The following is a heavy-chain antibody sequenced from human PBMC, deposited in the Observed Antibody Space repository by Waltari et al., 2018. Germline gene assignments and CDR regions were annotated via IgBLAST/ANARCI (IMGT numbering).Heavy chain of an antibody. Sequence: QVQLQQWGAGLLKPSETLSLTCAVYGGSFSGYYWSWIRQPPGKGLEWIGEINHRGSTNYNPSLKSRVTRSVDTSKNQFSLKLSSVTAADTAVYYCASSLAYSSLRGGMDVWGQGTTVTVSS. CDR3: ASSLAYSSLRGGMDV. D-gene: IGHD6-6*01. J-gene: IGHJ6*02. CDR2: INHRGST. V-gene: IGHV4-34*01. CDR1: GGSFSGYY.